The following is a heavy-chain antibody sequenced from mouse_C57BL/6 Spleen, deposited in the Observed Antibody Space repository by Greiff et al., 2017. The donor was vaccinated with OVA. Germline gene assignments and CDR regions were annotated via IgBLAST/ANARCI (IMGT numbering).Heavy chain of an antibody. Sequence: QVQLKESGAELVRPGTSVKESCKASGYAFTNYLIEWVKQRPGQGLEWIGVINPGSGGTNYNEKFKGKATLTADKSSSTAYMQLSSLTSEDSAVYFCARSGSNYDYWGQGTTLTVSS. J-gene: IGHJ2*01. CDR3: ARSGSNYDY. CDR2: INPGSGGT. D-gene: IGHD2-5*01. CDR1: GYAFTNYL. V-gene: IGHV1-54*01.